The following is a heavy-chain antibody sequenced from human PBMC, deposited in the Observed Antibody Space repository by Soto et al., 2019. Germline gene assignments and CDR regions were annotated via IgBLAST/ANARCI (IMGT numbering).Heavy chain of an antibody. J-gene: IGHJ2*01. CDR1: GFTFSSYA. Sequence: QVQLVESGEGVVQPGRSLRLCCAASGFTFSSYAMHWVRQAPGKGLEWVAVISYDGSNKYYADSVKGRFTISRDNSKNTLYLQMNSLRAEDTAVYYCARDPFWGTAMVLCYFDLWGRGTLVTVSS. CDR2: ISYDGSNK. V-gene: IGHV3-30-3*01. CDR3: ARDPFWGTAMVLCYFDL. D-gene: IGHD5-18*01.